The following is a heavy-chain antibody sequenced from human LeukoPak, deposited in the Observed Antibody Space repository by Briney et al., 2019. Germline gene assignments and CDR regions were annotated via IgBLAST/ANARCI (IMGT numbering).Heavy chain of an antibody. D-gene: IGHD3-3*01. CDR2: INHSGST. CDR1: GGSFSGYY. CDR3: ARDHKRFLEWLLNDRPYYCYGMDV. J-gene: IGHJ6*02. Sequence: PSETLSLTCAVYGGSFSGYYWSWIRQPPGKGLEWIGEINHSGSTNYNPSLKSRVTISVDTSKNQFSLKLSSVTAADTAVYYCARDHKRFLEWLLNDRPYYCYGMDVWGQGTTVTVSS. V-gene: IGHV4-34*01.